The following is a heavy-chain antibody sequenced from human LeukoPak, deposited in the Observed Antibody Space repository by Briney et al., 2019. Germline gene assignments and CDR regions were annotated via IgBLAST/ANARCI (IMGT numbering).Heavy chain of an antibody. CDR1: GYSFTSYW. CDR2: LYPGDSDT. V-gene: IGHV5-51*01. Sequence: GESLKISCKGSGYSFTSYWVGWVRQMPGKGLEGMGNLYPGDSDTRYSPSFKGQVTISADKSISTAYLQWSSLKASDTAMYYCARLGSSSWYFGYWGQGTLVTVSS. CDR3: ARLGSSSWYFGY. D-gene: IGHD6-13*01. J-gene: IGHJ4*02.